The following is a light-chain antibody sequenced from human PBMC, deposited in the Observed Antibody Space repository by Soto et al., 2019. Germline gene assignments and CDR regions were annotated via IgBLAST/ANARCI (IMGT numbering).Light chain of an antibody. J-gene: IGLJ3*02. V-gene: IGLV1-44*01. CDR1: SSNIGSNT. CDR3: AAWDDSLNGRV. CDR2: KSH. Sequence: QSVLTQPPSASATPGQRVTISCSGSSSNIGSNTVNWYQQLPGTAPKLLIYKSHQRPSGVPDRFSGSKSGTSASLAISGLQSEDEADYYCAAWDDSLNGRVFGGGTKVTVL.